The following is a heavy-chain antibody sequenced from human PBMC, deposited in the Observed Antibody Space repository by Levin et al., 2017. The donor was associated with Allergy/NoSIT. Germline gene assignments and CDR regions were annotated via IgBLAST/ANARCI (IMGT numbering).Heavy chain of an antibody. J-gene: IGHJ3*02. Sequence: ASVKVSCKASGYTFTSYGISWVRQAPGQGLEWMGWISAYNGNTNYAQKLQGRVTMTTDTSTSTAYMELRSLRSDDTAVYYCARDYHIVVVVATDAFDIWGQGTMVTVSS. CDR2: ISAYNGNT. CDR1: GYTFTSYG. CDR3: ARDYHIVVVVATDAFDI. V-gene: IGHV1-18*01. D-gene: IGHD2-15*01.